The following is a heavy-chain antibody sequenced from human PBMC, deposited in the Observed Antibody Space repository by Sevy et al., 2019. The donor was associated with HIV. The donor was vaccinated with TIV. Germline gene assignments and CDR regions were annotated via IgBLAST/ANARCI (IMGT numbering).Heavy chain of an antibody. CDR1: GFTFSSYG. V-gene: IGHV3-30*02. Sequence: GGSLRLSCAASGFTFSSYGMHWVRQAPGKGLEWVAFIRYDGSNKYYADSVKGRFTISRDNSKDTLYLQMNSLRAEDTAVYYCAKDGIAAAGEVPFDYWGQGTLVTVSS. J-gene: IGHJ4*02. CDR3: AKDGIAAAGEVPFDY. CDR2: IRYDGSNK. D-gene: IGHD6-13*01.